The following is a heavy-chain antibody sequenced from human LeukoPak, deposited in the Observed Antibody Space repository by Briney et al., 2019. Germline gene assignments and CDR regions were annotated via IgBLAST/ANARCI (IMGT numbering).Heavy chain of an antibody. CDR3: AREAGGSWHPYYFDY. Sequence: SETLSLTCTVSGGSISSYYWSWIRQPAGKGLEWIGYIYYSGSTNYNPSLKSRVTISVDTSKNQFSLKLSSVTAADTAVYYCAREAGGSWHPYYFDYWGQGTLVTVSS. CDR1: GGSISSYY. V-gene: IGHV4-59*01. J-gene: IGHJ4*02. D-gene: IGHD6-13*01. CDR2: IYYSGST.